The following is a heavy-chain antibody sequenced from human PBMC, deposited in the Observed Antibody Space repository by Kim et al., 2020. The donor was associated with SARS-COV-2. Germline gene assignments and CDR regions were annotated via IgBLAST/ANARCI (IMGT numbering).Heavy chain of an antibody. CDR2: IIPIFGTA. D-gene: IGHD5-18*01. V-gene: IGHV1-69*13. J-gene: IGHJ4*02. CDR3: ARALDTAMVQYSGPGEYYFDY. CDR1: GGTFSSYA. Sequence: SVKVSCKASGGTFSSYAISWVRQAPGQGLEWMGGIIPIFGTANYAQKFQGRVTITADESTSTAYMELSSLRSEDTAVYYCARALDTAMVQYSGPGEYYFDYWGQGTLVTVSS.